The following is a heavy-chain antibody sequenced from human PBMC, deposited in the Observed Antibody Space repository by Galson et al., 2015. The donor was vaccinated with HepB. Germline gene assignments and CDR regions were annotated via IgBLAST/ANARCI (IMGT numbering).Heavy chain of an antibody. J-gene: IGHJ4*02. D-gene: IGHD4-23*01. CDR1: GFTFSYHG. CDR2: IWYDGSKK. V-gene: IGHV3-33*01. Sequence: SLRLSCAASGFTFSYHGMYWVRQAPGKGLEWVAAIWYDGSKKYYAESVKGRFTISRDDAKSTLFLQMNGLRAEDTAVYYCARDVSHGNLDSWGQGILVTVSS. CDR3: ARDVSHGNLDS.